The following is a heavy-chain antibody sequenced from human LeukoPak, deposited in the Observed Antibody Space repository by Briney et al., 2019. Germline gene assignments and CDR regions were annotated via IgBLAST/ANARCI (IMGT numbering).Heavy chain of an antibody. CDR2: IYYSGST. D-gene: IGHD1-26*01. CDR3: ARQNSGSSRKWFDP. Sequence: ASETLSLTCTVSGGSISSYCWSWIRQPPGKGLEWIGYIYYSGSTNYNPSLKSRVTISVDTSKNQFSLKLSSVTAADTAVYYCARQNSGSSRKWFDPWGQGTLVTVSS. V-gene: IGHV4-59*08. J-gene: IGHJ5*02. CDR1: GGSISSYC.